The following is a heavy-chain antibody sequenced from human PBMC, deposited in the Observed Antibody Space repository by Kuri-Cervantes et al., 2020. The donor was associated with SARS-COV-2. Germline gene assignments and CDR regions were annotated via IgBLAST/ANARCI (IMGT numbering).Heavy chain of an antibody. D-gene: IGHD3-9*01. CDR1: GVAIDSNSYY. V-gene: IGHV4-39*01. Sequence: SETLSLTCIVSGVAIDSNSYYWVWIRQPPGKGLEWIGGIYYSGSTYHNPSLKSRVTISVDTSKNQFSLKLSSVTAADTAVYYCARGAGGWTISNFDYWGQGTLVTVSS. J-gene: IGHJ4*02. CDR2: IYYSGST. CDR3: ARGAGGWTISNFDY.